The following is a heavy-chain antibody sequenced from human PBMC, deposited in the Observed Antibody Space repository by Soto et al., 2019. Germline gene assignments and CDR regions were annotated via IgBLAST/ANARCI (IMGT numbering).Heavy chain of an antibody. D-gene: IGHD2-21*02. CDR2: IYYSGST. CDR1: GDSINNRSYY. J-gene: IGHJ4*02. V-gene: IGHV4-39*01. CDR3: ARQRSSVVTQDYFDS. Sequence: SETLSLTCTVTGDSINNRSYYWGSIRQPPGKGLEWIGSIYYSGSTYNNPCLRSRVSMFVDTSSNRFSLKVGPVTAIDTALSYRARQRSSVVTQDYFDSWGQGSLVTVYS.